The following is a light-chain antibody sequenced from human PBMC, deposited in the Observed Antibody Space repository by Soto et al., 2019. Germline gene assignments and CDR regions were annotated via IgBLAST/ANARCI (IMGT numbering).Light chain of an antibody. CDR2: AAS. J-gene: IGKJ1*01. Sequence: EIQLTQSPSSLFTFVCDTVTITCWASQTVSRYLNWYQQKSGTAPKLLIYAASTLHTGVPSRFSGRGSGTDFTLTINNLQREDFADYFCQQTYSNLWTFGQGTKVDI. CDR1: QTVSRY. V-gene: IGKV1-39*01. CDR3: QQTYSNLWT.